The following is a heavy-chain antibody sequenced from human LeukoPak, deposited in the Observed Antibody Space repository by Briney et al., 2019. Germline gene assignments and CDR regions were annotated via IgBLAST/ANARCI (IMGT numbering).Heavy chain of an antibody. Sequence: PGGSLRLSCAATGFTFSRYWMAWVRQAPGKGLEWVANIRGDAGDKGYADSVKGRFTMSRDNGKNSLYLQMNSLTDEDTAVYYCARDVAGALDFWGQGTLLIVSS. J-gene: IGHJ4*02. CDR3: ARDVAGALDF. V-gene: IGHV3-7*01. CDR2: IRGDAGDK. D-gene: IGHD6-19*01. CDR1: GFTFSRYW.